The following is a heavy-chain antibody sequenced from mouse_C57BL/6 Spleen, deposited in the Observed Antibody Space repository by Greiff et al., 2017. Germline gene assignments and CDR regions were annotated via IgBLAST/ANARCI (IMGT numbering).Heavy chain of an antibody. Sequence: VQLQQSGAELVRPGASVKLSCKASGYTFTDYYINWVKQRPGQGLEWIARIYPGSGNTYYNEKFKGKATLTAEKSSSTAYMQLSSLTSEDSAVYFCARGDYSNPGWFAYWGQGTLVTVSA. V-gene: IGHV1-76*01. CDR2: IYPGSGNT. J-gene: IGHJ3*01. D-gene: IGHD2-5*01. CDR3: ARGDYSNPGWFAY. CDR1: GYTFTDYY.